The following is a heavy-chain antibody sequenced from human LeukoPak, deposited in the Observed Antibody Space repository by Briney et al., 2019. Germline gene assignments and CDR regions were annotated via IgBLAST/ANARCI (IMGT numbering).Heavy chain of an antibody. J-gene: IGHJ5*02. D-gene: IGHD5-18*01. CDR3: ARRDGYSYGDIRGDWFDP. CDR2: LYYGGSS. V-gene: IGHV4-59*08. Sequence: SETLSLTCTVSGGSISSYYWSWIRQPPGKALEWIGYLYYGGSSKYNPSLKSRVTISLDTSKNQFSLKLTSVTAADTAVYYCARRDGYSYGDIRGDWFDPWGQGTLVTVSS. CDR1: GGSISSYY.